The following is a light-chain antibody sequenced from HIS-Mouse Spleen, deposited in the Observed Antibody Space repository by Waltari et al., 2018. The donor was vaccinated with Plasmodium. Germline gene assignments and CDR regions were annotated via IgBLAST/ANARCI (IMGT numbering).Light chain of an antibody. Sequence: SYELTQPPSVSVSPAQTASLTRSGDKLGDKYACWYQQTPGQSPVLVIHQDSKRPSGIPERFSGSNSGNTATLTISGTQAMDEADYYCQAWDSSTAVFGGGTKLTVL. CDR2: QDS. CDR3: QAWDSSTAV. J-gene: IGLJ3*02. CDR1: KLGDKY. V-gene: IGLV3-1*01.